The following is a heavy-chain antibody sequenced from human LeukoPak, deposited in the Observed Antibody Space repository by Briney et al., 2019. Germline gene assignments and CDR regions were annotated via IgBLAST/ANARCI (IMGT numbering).Heavy chain of an antibody. D-gene: IGHD6-19*01. V-gene: IGHV3-23*01. J-gene: IGHJ4*02. CDR2: ISGSGGST. CDR3: AKGSRDSSGWYRDY. Sequence: GASVKVSCKASGGTFSSYAMSWVRQAPGKGLEWVSAISGSGGSTYYADSVKGRFTISRDNSKNTLYLQMNSLRAEDTAVYYCAKGSRDSSGWYRDYWGQGTLVTVSS. CDR1: GGTFSSYA.